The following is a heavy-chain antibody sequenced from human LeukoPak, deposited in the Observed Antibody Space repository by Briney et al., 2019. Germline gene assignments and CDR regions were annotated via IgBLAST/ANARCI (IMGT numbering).Heavy chain of an antibody. CDR1: GYTLSELS. J-gene: IGHJ3*02. CDR3: AGWLVDAFDM. CDR2: FDPEDGET. D-gene: IGHD6-19*01. Sequence: ASVKDSSKVSGYTLSELSMHWGRQAPGKRREWMGGFDPEDGETIYTQKFQGGVTMTEDTSADTAYMGLGSLRSEETAVYYCAGWLVDAFDMWGQGTMVTVSS. V-gene: IGHV1-24*01.